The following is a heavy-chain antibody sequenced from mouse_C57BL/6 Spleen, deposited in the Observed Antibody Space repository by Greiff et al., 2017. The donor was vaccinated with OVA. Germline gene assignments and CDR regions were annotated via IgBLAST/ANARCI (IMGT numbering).Heavy chain of an antibody. D-gene: IGHD1-1*01. V-gene: IGHV3-6*01. CDR2: ISYDGSN. CDR3: ARGTGVAHWYFDV. J-gene: IGHJ1*03. CDR1: GYSITSGYY. Sequence: EVQLEQSGPGLVKPSQSLSLTCSVTGYSITSGYYWNWIRQFPGNILEWMGYISYDGSNNYNPSLKNRISISRDTSKNPVFLKLKSVTTEDTATYDCARGTGVAHWYFDVWGTGTTVTVSS.